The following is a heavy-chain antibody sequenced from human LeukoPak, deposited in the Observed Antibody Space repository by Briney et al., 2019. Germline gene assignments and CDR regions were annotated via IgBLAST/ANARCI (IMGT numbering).Heavy chain of an antibody. Sequence: GGSLRLSCAASGFTFSSYSMNWVRQAPGKGLEWVSSISSSSSYIYYADSVKGRFTISRDNAKNSLYLQMNSLRAEDTAVYYCARDLFYYDSSGPPGGDAFDIWGQGTMVTVSS. CDR1: GFTFSSYS. V-gene: IGHV3-21*01. CDR2: ISSSSSYI. D-gene: IGHD3-22*01. CDR3: ARDLFYYDSSGPPGGDAFDI. J-gene: IGHJ3*02.